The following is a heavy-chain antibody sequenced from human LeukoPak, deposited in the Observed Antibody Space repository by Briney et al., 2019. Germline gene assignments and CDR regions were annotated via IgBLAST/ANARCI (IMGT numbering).Heavy chain of an antibody. V-gene: IGHV3-30*02. CDR2: IRYDGSNK. CDR3: AKDLSSRGYSYGSPFDY. D-gene: IGHD5-18*01. Sequence: PGGSLRLTCAASGFTFSSYGMHWVRQAPGKGLEWVAFIRYDGSNKYYADSVKGRFTIFRDNSKNTLYLQMNSLRAEDTAVYYCAKDLSSRGYSYGSPFDYWGQGTLVTVS. J-gene: IGHJ4*02. CDR1: GFTFSSYG.